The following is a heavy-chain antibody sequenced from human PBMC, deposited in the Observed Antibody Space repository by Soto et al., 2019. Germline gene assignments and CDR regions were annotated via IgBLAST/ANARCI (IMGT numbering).Heavy chain of an antibody. CDR3: ARGPTDYYDNSANYFFDY. J-gene: IGHJ4*02. D-gene: IGHD3-22*01. V-gene: IGHV1-18*01. CDR2: ISTYNGNT. CDR1: GYTFITYG. Sequence: QVQLVQSGAEVNKPGASVKVSCKASGYTFITYGVSWVRQAPGQGLDWLGWISTYNGNTRYAERLQGRVTMTTDTTPNTAYMELRNLRSDDTAVYYCARGPTDYYDNSANYFFDYWGQGTLVTVSS.